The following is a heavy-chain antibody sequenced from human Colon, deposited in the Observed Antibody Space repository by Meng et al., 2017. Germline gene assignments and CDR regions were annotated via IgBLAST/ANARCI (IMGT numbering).Heavy chain of an antibody. J-gene: IGHJ4*02. CDR1: SGSFSSSNW. V-gene: IGHV4-4*02. Sequence: QVQGQQSGPGLVKPSGTLSPPCIGPSGSFSSSNWWTWVRQPPGKGLEWIGEIYHSGNTNYNPSLKSRVTISVDKSKNQFSLKLNSVTAADTAVYFCARRAPLWFGELASFDSWGQGTLVTVSS. CDR2: IYHSGNT. CDR3: ARRAPLWFGELASFDS. D-gene: IGHD3-10*01.